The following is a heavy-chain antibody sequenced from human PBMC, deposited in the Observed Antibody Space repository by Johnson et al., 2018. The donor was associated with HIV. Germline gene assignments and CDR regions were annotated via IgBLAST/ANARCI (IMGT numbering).Heavy chain of an antibody. CDR3: AKAPRSGYEDAFDI. V-gene: IGHV3-33*06. CDR2: IWYDGSNT. CDR1: GFTFFNFA. J-gene: IGHJ3*02. D-gene: IGHD3-22*01. Sequence: QVQLVESGGGVVQPGRSLRLSCAASGFTFFNFAMSWVRQAPGKGLEWVAVIWYDGSNTYYSDPVKGRVTISRENSKNTLYLQMNSLRAEDTAVYYCAKAPRSGYEDAFDIWGQGTMVTVSS.